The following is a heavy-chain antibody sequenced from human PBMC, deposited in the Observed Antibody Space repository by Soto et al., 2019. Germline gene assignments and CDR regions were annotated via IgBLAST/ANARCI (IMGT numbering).Heavy chain of an antibody. CDR1: GFTFRNYG. CDR2: IRYDGTNK. D-gene: IGHD1-1*01. Sequence: QVQLVESGGGVVQPGRSLRLSCEASGFTFRNYGMHWVRQAPGKGLDWVAVIRYDGTNKYYAESVKGRFTISRDNSRNTLDLKMNSLRVDDTAVDYWARYAQQLEWDYWGPGTLVTVSS. V-gene: IGHV3-33*01. J-gene: IGHJ4*02. CDR3: ARYAQQLEWDY.